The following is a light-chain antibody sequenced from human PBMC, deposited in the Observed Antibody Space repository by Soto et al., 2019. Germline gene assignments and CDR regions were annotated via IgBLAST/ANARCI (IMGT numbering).Light chain of an antibody. CDR1: QGISSY. J-gene: IGKJ4*01. Sequence: DIQLTQSPSFLSASVGDRVTITCRASQGISSYLAWYQRKPGKAPKLLIYAASTLQGGVPSRFSGSGSGTEFTLTISSLQPEDFATYYCQQLNSYPSTFGGGTKVEIK. CDR3: QQLNSYPST. V-gene: IGKV1-9*01. CDR2: AAS.